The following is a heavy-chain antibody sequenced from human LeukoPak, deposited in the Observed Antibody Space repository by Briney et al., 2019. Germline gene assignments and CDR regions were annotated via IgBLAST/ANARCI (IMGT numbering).Heavy chain of an antibody. CDR3: ASHLAVAGPFDY. J-gene: IGHJ4*02. V-gene: IGHV3-9*01. CDR1: GFTFDDYA. Sequence: GGSLRLSCAASGFTFDDYAMHWVRQAPGKGLEWVSGISWNSGSIGYADSVKGRFTISRDNAKNSLYLQMNSLRAEDTAVYYCASHLAVAGPFDYWGQGTLVTVSS. D-gene: IGHD6-19*01. CDR2: ISWNSGSI.